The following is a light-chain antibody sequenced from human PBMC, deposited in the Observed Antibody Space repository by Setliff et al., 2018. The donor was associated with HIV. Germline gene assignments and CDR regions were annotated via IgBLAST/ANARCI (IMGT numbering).Light chain of an antibody. CDR2: RNN. Sequence: QSVLTQPPSASGTPGQRVTISCSGSSSNIESNTVNWYQQLPGTAPKLLIYRNNQRPSGVPDRFSGSKSGTSASLAISGLQSEDEADYYCAAWDDSLNGRYVFGTGTEVTV. J-gene: IGLJ1*01. V-gene: IGLV1-44*01. CDR3: AAWDDSLNGRYV. CDR1: SSNIESNT.